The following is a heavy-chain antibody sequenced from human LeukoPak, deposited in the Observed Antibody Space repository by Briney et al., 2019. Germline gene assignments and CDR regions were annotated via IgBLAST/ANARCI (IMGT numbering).Heavy chain of an antibody. CDR2: IDHSGST. CDR3: ARDGPSRPFTI. V-gene: IGHV4-38-2*02. J-gene: IGHJ4*02. Sequence: SETLSLTCSVSGYSISRDYYWGWIRQPPGKGLEWIGVIDHSGSTHYNPSLKSRVAISVDTSKNQFSLRLNSVTAADTAVYFCARDGPSRPFTIWGQGTLVTVSS. CDR1: GYSISRDYY. D-gene: IGHD5-24*01.